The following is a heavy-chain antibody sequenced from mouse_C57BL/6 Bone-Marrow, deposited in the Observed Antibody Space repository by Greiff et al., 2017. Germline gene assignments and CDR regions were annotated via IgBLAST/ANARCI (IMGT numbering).Heavy chain of an antibody. V-gene: IGHV1-69*01. CDR3: ARKYKGAMDY. J-gene: IGHJ4*01. Sequence: VQLQQPGAELVMPGASVKLSCTASGYTFTSYWMHWVKQRPGQGLEWIGEIDPSDSYTNYNHKFTGKSTLTVDKSSSTAYMQLSSLTSEDSAFYYCARKYKGAMDYWGQGTSVTVSS. CDR2: IDPSDSYT. D-gene: IGHD1-3*01. CDR1: GYTFTSYW.